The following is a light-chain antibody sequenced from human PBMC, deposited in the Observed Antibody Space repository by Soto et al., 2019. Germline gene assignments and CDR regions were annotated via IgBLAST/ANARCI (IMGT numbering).Light chain of an antibody. J-gene: IGKJ4*01. CDR3: QQYAISPLT. CDR1: ETVKKNS. CDR2: SAS. Sequence: EIVLTQSPGSVSLSPGERATLSCRASETVKKNSLAWYQQKPGQAPRLLIYSASRRATGIPDSFSGSGSETDFILTISRLEPDNSAVYYCQQYAISPLTFGGGTKVEI. V-gene: IGKV3-20*01.